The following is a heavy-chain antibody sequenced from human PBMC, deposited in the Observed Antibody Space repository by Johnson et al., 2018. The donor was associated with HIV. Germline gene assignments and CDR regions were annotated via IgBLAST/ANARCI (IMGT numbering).Heavy chain of an antibody. D-gene: IGHD3-22*01. Sequence: VQLVESGGGLVQPGGSLRLSCAASGLIFSRSWMHWVRQAPGKGLVWVSRTNSDGSSTNYADSVKGRFTISRDKAKNTLHLQMNSLRVEDTAVYYCARVVVITYHDAFDIWGQGTMVTVSS. CDR3: ARVVVITYHDAFDI. CDR1: GLIFSRSW. CDR2: TNSDGSST. V-gene: IGHV3-74*01. J-gene: IGHJ3*02.